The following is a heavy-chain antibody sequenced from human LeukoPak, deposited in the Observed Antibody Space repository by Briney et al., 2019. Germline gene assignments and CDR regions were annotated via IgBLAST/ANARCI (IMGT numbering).Heavy chain of an antibody. CDR2: ISGSGGST. Sequence: GGSLRLSCAASGFTFSSYAMSWVRQAPGKGLEWVSAISGSGGSTYYADSVKGRFTISRDNSKNTLYLQMNSLRAEDTAVYYCARDRIVGATSLGYYYGMDVWGQGTTVTVSS. CDR3: ARDRIVGATSLGYYYGMDV. J-gene: IGHJ6*02. V-gene: IGHV3-23*01. CDR1: GFTFSSYA. D-gene: IGHD1-26*01.